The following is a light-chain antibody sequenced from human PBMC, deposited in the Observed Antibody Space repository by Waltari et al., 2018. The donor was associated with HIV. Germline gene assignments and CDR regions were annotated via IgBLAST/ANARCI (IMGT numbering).Light chain of an antibody. CDR2: NVS. Sequence: QSALTQSASVSGSPGQSTTTPSPGPSRAVGGYNYVSWYQQHPGKAPKLVIYNVSNRPSGVSNRFSGSKSGNTASLTISGLQAEDEAEYYCSSYTSSNTVIFGGGTRVTVL. V-gene: IGLV2-14*01. J-gene: IGLJ2*01. CDR1: SRAVGGYNY. CDR3: SSYTSSNTVI.